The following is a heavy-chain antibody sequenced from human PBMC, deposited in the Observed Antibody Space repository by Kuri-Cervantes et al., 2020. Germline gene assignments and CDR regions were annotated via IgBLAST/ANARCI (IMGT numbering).Heavy chain of an antibody. CDR1: GGSISSSSYY. D-gene: IGHD1/OR15-1a*01. V-gene: IGHV4-39*07. J-gene: IGHJ3*02. CDR3: ARGQQDSAFDI. Sequence: SETLSLTCTVSGGSISSSSYYWGWIRQPPGKGLEWIGNVYYSGATYYNPSLKSRVTISVHTSKNQFSLKLSSVTAADTAVYYCARGQQDSAFDIWGQGTMVTVSS. CDR2: VYYSGAT.